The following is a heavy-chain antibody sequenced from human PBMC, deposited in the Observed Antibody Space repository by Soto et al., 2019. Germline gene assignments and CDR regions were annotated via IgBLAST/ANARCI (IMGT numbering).Heavy chain of an antibody. CDR3: AKRTEVGGGNFDY. CDR1: GFTFSSYA. Sequence: GGSLRLSCAASGFTFSSYAMSWARQAPGKGLEWVSTFTGSGGTTYYSDSVKGRFTISRDNSKNTVYLQMNSLRAEDTAVYYCAKRTEVGGGNFDYWGQGTLVTVSS. V-gene: IGHV3-23*01. D-gene: IGHD1-26*01. J-gene: IGHJ4*02. CDR2: FTGSGGTT.